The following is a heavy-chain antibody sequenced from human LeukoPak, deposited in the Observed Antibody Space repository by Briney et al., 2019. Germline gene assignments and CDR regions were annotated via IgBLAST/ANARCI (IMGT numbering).Heavy chain of an antibody. CDR3: ANGDSSGYYYVLPFQH. V-gene: IGHV3-23*01. D-gene: IGHD3-22*01. J-gene: IGHJ1*01. CDR2: ISGSGGST. CDR1: GFTFSSYA. Sequence: GGSLRLSCAASGFTFSSYAMSWVRQAPGKGLEWVSAISGSGGSTYYADSVKGRFTISRDNSKNTLYLQMNSLRAEDTAVYYCANGDSSGYYYVLPFQHWGQGTLVTASS.